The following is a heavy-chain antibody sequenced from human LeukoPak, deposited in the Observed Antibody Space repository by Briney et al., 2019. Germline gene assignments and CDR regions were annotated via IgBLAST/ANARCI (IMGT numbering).Heavy chain of an antibody. Sequence: SETLSLTCAVYGGSFSGYYWSWIRQPPGKGLEWIEEINHSGSTNYNPSLKSRVTISVDTSKNQFSLKLSSVTAADTAVYYCARDLRVVVPAANAPSYFYVMNVRGKGTTVTVSS. CDR3: ARDLRVVVPAANAPSYFYVMNV. CDR2: INHSGST. CDR1: GGSFSGYY. D-gene: IGHD2-2*01. V-gene: IGHV4-34*01. J-gene: IGHJ6*04.